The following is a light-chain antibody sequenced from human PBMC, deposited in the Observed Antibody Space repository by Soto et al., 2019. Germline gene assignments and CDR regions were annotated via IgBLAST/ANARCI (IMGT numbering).Light chain of an antibody. J-gene: IGKJ1*01. CDR3: QPYGCSAPWM. Sequence: EMVLTQSPGTLSLSPGERATLSCRASQSVSSSYLAWYQQKPGQAPRLLIYGASSRATGIPDRFSVSGSGTDFTLTTSRLEPEDCAVYYCQPYGCSAPWMFGQGTKVEIK. CDR1: QSVSSSY. CDR2: GAS. V-gene: IGKV3-20*01.